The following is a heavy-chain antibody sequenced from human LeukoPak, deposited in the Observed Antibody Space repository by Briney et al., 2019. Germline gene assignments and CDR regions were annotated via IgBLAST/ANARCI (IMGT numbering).Heavy chain of an antibody. V-gene: IGHV1-46*01. CDR1: GYTFTGYY. D-gene: IGHD3-22*01. Sequence: GASVKVSCKASGYTFTGYYMHWVRQAPGQGLEWMGIINPSGGSTSYAQKFQGRVTMTWDTSTSTVYMELSSLRSEDTAVYYCARGISYITMIVVVITGDAFDIWGQGTMVTVSS. J-gene: IGHJ3*02. CDR2: INPSGGST. CDR3: ARGISYITMIVVVITGDAFDI.